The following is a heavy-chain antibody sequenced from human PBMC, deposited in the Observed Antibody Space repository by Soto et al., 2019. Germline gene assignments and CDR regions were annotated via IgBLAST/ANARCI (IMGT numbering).Heavy chain of an antibody. V-gene: IGHV4-34*01. CDR1: GGSMISYY. CDR2: INHSGST. J-gene: IGHJ4*02. CDR3: ALRSDSYYDILTGSRSFDY. Sequence: SETLSLTCTVSGGSMISYYWSWIRQPPGKGLEWIGEINHSGSTNYNPSLKSRVTISVDTSKNQFSLKLSSVTAADTAVYYCALRSDSYYDILTGSRSFDYWGQGTLVTVSS. D-gene: IGHD3-9*01.